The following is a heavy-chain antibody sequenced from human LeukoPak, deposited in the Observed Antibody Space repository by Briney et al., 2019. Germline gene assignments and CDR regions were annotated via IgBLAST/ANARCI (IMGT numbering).Heavy chain of an antibody. V-gene: IGHV4-59*01. D-gene: IGHD6-19*01. CDR3: ARSERYSSGWYFYFDY. CDR2: IYYSGST. CDR1: GGSISTYY. Sequence: PSETLSLTCTVSGGSISTYYWSWIRRPPGKGLEWIVYIYYSGSTNYNPSLKSRVTISIDTSKNQFSLNLSSVTAADTAVYYCARSERYSSGWYFYFDYWGQGTLVTVSS. J-gene: IGHJ4*02.